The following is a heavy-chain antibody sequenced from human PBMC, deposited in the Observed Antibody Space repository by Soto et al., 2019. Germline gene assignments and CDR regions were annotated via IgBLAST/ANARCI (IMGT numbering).Heavy chain of an antibody. CDR2: IIPIQGKA. D-gene: IGHD2-21*01. CDR3: AKSLLFVDHGYMDV. V-gene: IGHV1-69*02. J-gene: IGHJ6*03. CDR1: GGSFTSYS. Sequence: QVQLVQSGAELKKPGSSVKVSCEASGGSFTSYSFTWVRQAPGQGLEWMGRIIPIQGKANYALKFQDRVTITADRCTRTVYMELPSLSPENTAVYFCAKSLLFVDHGYMDVWGKGTTVTVSS.